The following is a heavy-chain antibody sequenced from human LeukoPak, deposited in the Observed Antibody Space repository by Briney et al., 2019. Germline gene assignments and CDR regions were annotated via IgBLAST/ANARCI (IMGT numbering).Heavy chain of an antibody. J-gene: IGHJ4*02. Sequence: GGSLRLSCTASGFTFGSHDMHWVRQIPGQGLEWVAAVSSGFHAFFADSVQGRFTVSREDARNSLYLQMNSLRAGDTAVYYCVREARGYHYTYFDYWGQGTLVTVSS. CDR3: VREARGYHYTYFDY. D-gene: IGHD5-18*01. CDR2: VSSGFHA. V-gene: IGHV3-13*01. CDR1: GFTFGSHD.